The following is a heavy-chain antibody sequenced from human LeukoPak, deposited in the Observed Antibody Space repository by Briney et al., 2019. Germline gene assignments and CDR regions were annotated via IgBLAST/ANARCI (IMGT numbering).Heavy chain of an antibody. J-gene: IGHJ4*02. CDR3: ARRSYYTRGYFDY. Sequence: PSETLSLTCTVSGGSISSYYWSWIRQPPGKGLEWIGEINHSGSTNYNPSLKSRVTISVDTSKNQFSLKLSSVAAADTAVYYCARRSYYTRGYFDYWGQGTLVTVSS. V-gene: IGHV4-34*01. D-gene: IGHD1-26*01. CDR1: GGSISSYY. CDR2: INHSGST.